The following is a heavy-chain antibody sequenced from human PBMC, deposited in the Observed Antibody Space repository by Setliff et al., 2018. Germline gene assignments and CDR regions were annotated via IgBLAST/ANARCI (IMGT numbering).Heavy chain of an antibody. CDR3: ARTGTTYYYSCMDV. J-gene: IGHJ6*03. CDR1: DGSISSDY. Sequence: SETLSLTCTVSDGSISSDYWSWIRQPPGKGLEWIGYIYSSGSTNYNPSLKSRVTISLDAPKNQFSLKLTSVTAADTAIYYCARTGTTYYYSCMDVWGKGTTVTVSS. D-gene: IGHD3-22*01. V-gene: IGHV4-4*08. CDR2: IYSSGST.